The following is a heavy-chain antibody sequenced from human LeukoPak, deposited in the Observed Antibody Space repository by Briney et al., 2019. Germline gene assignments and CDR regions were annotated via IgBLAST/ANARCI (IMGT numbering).Heavy chain of an antibody. V-gene: IGHV3-23*01. J-gene: IGHJ4*02. D-gene: IGHD2-15*01. CDR2: ISGSGGST. CDR1: GCTFSSYA. Sequence: PGGSLRLSCAASGCTFSSYAMSWVRQAPGKGLEWVSAISGSGGSTYYADSVKGRFTISRDNSKNTLYLQMNSLSAEDTAVYYCALMVCSGGSCYSPQTYYFDYWGQGTLVTVSS. CDR3: ALMVCSGGSCYSPQTYYFDY.